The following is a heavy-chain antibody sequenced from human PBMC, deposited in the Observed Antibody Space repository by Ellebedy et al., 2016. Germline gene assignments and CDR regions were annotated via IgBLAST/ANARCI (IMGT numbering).Heavy chain of an antibody. CDR1: GGSFSGYY. CDR3: ARGFYYYDTPFDP. V-gene: IGHV4-34*01. J-gene: IGHJ5*02. CDR2: INHSGST. D-gene: IGHD3-22*01. Sequence: SETLSLTCAVYGGSFSGYYWSWIRQPPGKGLEWIGEINHSGSTNYNPSLKSRVTISVDTSKNQFSLKLSSVTAADTAVYYCARGFYYYDTPFDPWGQGTLVTVSS.